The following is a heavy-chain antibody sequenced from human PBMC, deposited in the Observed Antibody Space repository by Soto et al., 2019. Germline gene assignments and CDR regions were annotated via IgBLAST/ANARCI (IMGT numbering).Heavy chain of an antibody. CDR2: IWYDGSNK. J-gene: IGHJ6*02. Sequence: QVQLVESGGGVVQPGRSLRLSCAASGFTFSSYGMHWVRQAPGKGLEWVAVIWYDGSNKYYADSVKGRFTISRDNSKNTLYLQMNSLRAEDTAVYYCATIRDYYYYGMDVWGQGTTVTVSS. V-gene: IGHV3-33*01. CDR3: ATIRDYYYYGMDV. CDR1: GFTFSSYG.